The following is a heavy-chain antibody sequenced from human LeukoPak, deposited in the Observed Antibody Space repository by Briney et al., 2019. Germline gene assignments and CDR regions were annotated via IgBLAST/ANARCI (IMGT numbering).Heavy chain of an antibody. CDR3: TWMATIFTVDY. D-gene: IGHD5-12*01. V-gene: IGHV3-15*01. CDR2: IRNDRIT. CDR1: GLTFSDAW. J-gene: IGHJ4*02. Sequence: GGSLRLSCVLSGLTFSDAWMSWVRQAPGKGLEWVGRIRNDRITDYAAPVQGRFSISRDNSKNTFYPQMNSLRTEDTGMYFCTWMATIFTVDYWGQGTLVTVSS.